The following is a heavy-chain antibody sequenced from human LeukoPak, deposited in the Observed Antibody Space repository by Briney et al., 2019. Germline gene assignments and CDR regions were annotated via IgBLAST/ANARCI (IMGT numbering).Heavy chain of an antibody. D-gene: IGHD3-10*01. V-gene: IGHV1-2*02. Sequence: ASVKVSCKASGYTFTGYYMHWVRQAPGQGLEWMGWINPNSGGTNYAQKFQGRVTMTRDTSISTAYMELSRLRSDDTAVYYCARVDYYGSGSFDPWGQGTLVTVSS. CDR2: INPNSGGT. CDR1: GYTFTGYY. CDR3: ARVDYYGSGSFDP. J-gene: IGHJ5*02.